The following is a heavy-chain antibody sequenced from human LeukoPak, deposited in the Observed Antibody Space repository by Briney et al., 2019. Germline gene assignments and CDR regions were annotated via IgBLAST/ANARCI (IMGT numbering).Heavy chain of an antibody. D-gene: IGHD3-16*01. V-gene: IGHV1-69*13. CDR3: TRPKYRWGYFDY. Sequence: GASVKVSCKASGGTFSSYAISWVRQAPGQGLVWMGGIIPIFGTANYAQKFQGRVTITADESTSTAYMELSSLRSEDTAVYYCTRPKYRWGYFDYWGQGTLVTVSS. CDR1: GGTFSSYA. J-gene: IGHJ4*02. CDR2: IIPIFGTA.